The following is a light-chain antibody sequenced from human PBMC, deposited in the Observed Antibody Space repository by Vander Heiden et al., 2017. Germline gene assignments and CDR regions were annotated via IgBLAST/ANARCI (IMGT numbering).Light chain of an antibody. J-gene: IGKJ4*01. Sequence: DIRMTPSPSSLSASVGDRVTITCRASQSISDYLNWYQQKPGKAPKLLIYAATSLQSGVPLRFRGSGSGTDFTLTISSLQPEDFATYYCQQSYSNPLTFGGGTKVEIK. CDR3: QQSYSNPLT. V-gene: IGKV1-39*01. CDR1: QSISDY. CDR2: AAT.